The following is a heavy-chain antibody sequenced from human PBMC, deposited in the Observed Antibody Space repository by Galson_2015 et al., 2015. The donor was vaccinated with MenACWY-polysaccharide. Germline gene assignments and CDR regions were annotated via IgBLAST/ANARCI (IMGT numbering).Heavy chain of an antibody. V-gene: IGHV3-30-3*01. D-gene: IGHD2-2*01. CDR1: GFAFGSYA. CDR3: AREYCDRTSCYGIDV. Sequence: SLRLSCAASGFAFGSYAMHWVRQAPGKGLGWVAVISYDGSNKYYADAVKGRFTISRDNSKNTLYLQMNRLRDEDTALYYCAREYCDRTSCYGIDVWGQGTTVTVSS. CDR2: ISYDGSNK. J-gene: IGHJ6*02.